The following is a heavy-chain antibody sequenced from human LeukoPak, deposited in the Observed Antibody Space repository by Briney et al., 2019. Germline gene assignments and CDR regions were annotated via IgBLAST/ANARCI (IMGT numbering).Heavy chain of an antibody. D-gene: IGHD6-19*01. CDR3: ARAPHSSGWYLSRPEYYFDY. CDR1: GFTFSDYY. J-gene: IGHJ4*02. CDR2: ISSSSSYT. Sequence: GGSLRLSCAASGFTFSDYYMSWVRQAPGKGLEWVSYISSSSSYTNYADSVKGRFTISRDNAKNSLYLQMNSLRAEDTAVYYCARAPHSSGWYLSRPEYYFDYWGQGTLVTVSS. V-gene: IGHV3-11*06.